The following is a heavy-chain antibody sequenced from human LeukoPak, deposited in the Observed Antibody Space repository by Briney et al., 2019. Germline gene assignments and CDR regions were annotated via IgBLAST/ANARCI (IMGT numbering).Heavy chain of an antibody. V-gene: IGHV3-48*03. J-gene: IGHJ4*02. CDR3: ARVIVGATGPFDY. CDR1: GFTFSSYE. D-gene: IGHD1-26*01. Sequence: GGSLRLSCAASGFTFSSYEMNWVRQAPGKGLEWVSYISSSGSTIYYADSVKGRFTISRDNAKNSLYLQMNSLRAEDTALYYCARVIVGATGPFDYWGQGTLVTVSS. CDR2: ISSSGSTI.